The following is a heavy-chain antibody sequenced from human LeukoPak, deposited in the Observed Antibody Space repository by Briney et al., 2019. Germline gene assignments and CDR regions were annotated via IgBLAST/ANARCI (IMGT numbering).Heavy chain of an antibody. V-gene: IGHV4-34*01. CDR1: GFTFSDYY. D-gene: IGHD5-12*01. Sequence: PGGSLRLSCAASGFTFSDYYMSWIRQPPGKGLEWIGEINHSGSTNYNPSLKSRVTISVDTSKNQFSLKLSSVTAADTAVYYCARGGVDIVATIQSYYYYGMDVWGQGTTVTVSS. CDR3: ARGGVDIVATIQSYYYYGMDV. CDR2: INHSGST. J-gene: IGHJ6*02.